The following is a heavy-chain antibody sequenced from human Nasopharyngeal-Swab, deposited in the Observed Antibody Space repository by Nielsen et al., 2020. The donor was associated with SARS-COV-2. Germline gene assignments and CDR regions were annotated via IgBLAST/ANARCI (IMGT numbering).Heavy chain of an antibody. CDR1: GYTFTSYA. Sequence: ASVKVSCKASGYTFTSYAMNWVRQAPGQGLEWMGWINTNTGNPTYAQGFTGRFVFSLDTSVSTAYLQISSLKAEDTAVYYCAREPRSSGPGWFEPWGQGALVTVSS. J-gene: IGHJ5*02. CDR3: AREPRSSGPGWFEP. D-gene: IGHD6-19*01. V-gene: IGHV7-4-1*02. CDR2: INTNTGNP.